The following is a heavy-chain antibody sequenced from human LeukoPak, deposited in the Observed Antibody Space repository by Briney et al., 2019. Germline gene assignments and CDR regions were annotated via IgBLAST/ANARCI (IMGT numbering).Heavy chain of an antibody. CDR1: GYSINSGYY. CDR2: ISHGGST. CDR3: ARVMERGPNWFDP. J-gene: IGHJ5*02. D-gene: IGHD1-1*01. V-gene: IGHV4-38-2*01. Sequence: SETLSLTCAVSGYSINSGYYWGWIPQPPGKGLEWIVSISHGGSTYYNPALKSRVTTSVDTSKNQFSLKLTSVTAADTAVYYCARVMERGPNWFDPWGQGTLVTVSS.